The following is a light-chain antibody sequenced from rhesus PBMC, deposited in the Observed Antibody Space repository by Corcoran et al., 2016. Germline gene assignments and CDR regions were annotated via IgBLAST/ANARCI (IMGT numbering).Light chain of an antibody. CDR1: QSVITR. Sequence: VMTQSPATLSLSPGERATLSCRASQSVITRLAWYQQQPGQAPGLLISGATRRAPGIPDRFSGRGSGTDFTLTISSLEPEDVAVYYCLHHNKWPLTFGGGTKVELK. J-gene: IGKJ4*01. V-gene: IGKV3-24*01. CDR2: GAT. CDR3: LHHNKWPLT.